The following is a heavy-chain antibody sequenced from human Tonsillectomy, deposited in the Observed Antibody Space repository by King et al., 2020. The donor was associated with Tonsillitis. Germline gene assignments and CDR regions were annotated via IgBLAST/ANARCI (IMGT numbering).Heavy chain of an antibody. CDR2: ITGSSSKT. CDR1: GFTFSDYA. V-gene: IGHV3-23*04. D-gene: IGHD6-13*01. J-gene: IGHJ3*02. Sequence: VQLVESGGGLVQPGGSLRLSCAASGFTFSDYALSWVRQAPGTGLEWVSAITGSSSKTYYAYSVKGRFTISRDNSKNTLYLQMNSLRADDTAVYFCAKVMAPGGTNMAFDIWGQGTMVTVSS. CDR3: AKVMAPGGTNMAFDI.